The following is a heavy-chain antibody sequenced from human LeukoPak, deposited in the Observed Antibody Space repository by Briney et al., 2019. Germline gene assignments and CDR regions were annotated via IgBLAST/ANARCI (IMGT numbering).Heavy chain of an antibody. Sequence: GGSLRLSCAASGFTVSSNYMSWVRQAPGEGLEWVSVTYSGGRTYYADSVKGRFTISRDNSKNTLYLQMNSLRAEDTAVYYCARTTEGGYTYNYFYYYYMDVWGKGTTVTISS. CDR1: GFTVSSNY. J-gene: IGHJ6*03. V-gene: IGHV3-53*01. D-gene: IGHD5-18*01. CDR2: TYSGGRT. CDR3: ARTTEGGYTYNYFYYYYMDV.